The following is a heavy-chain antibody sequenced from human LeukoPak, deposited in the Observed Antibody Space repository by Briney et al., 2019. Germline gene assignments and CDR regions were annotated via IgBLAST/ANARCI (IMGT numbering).Heavy chain of an antibody. J-gene: IGHJ4*02. Sequence: GGSLRLSCAASGFNFSSNDMHWVRQPTGKGLEWVSGISTAGDTYYPDSVKGRFTISRKNAKSPFYLQMNSLRAGDTAVYYCASGERGFDYWGQGTLVTVSS. D-gene: IGHD7-27*01. CDR1: GFNFSSND. CDR2: ISTAGDT. V-gene: IGHV3-13*01. CDR3: ASGERGFDY.